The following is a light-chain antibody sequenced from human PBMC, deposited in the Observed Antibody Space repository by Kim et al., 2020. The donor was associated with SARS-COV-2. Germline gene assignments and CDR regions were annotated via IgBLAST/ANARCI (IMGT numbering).Light chain of an antibody. CDR2: GAS. J-gene: IGKJ5*01. CDR1: QSVSSN. V-gene: IGKV3-15*01. Sequence: EIVMTQSPATLSVSPGERATLSCRASQSVSSNLAWYQQKPGQAPRLLIYGASTRATGIPARFRGSGSGTEFTLTISSLQSEDFAVYYCQQYNNWPLTFGQGTRLEIQ. CDR3: QQYNNWPLT.